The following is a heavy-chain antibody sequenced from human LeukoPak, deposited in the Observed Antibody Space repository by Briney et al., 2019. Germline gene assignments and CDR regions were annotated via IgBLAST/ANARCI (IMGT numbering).Heavy chain of an antibody. J-gene: IGHJ6*03. D-gene: IGHD6-19*01. CDR2: IYHSGST. V-gene: IGHV4-4*02. CDR1: GGSLSSSNW. Sequence: SGTLSLTCAVSGGSLSSSNWWSWVRPPPGKGLEWIVEIYHSGSTNYNPSLKSRVTISVDKSKNQFSLKLNSVTAADTAVYYCARENRAAMSSGWFSYYMDVWGKGTTVIISS. CDR3: ARENRAAMSSGWFSYYMDV.